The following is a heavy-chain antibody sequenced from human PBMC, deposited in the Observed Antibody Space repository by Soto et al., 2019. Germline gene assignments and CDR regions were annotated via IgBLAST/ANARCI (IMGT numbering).Heavy chain of an antibody. D-gene: IGHD3-22*01. V-gene: IGHV4-39*01. J-gene: IGHJ5*02. Sequence: PSETLSLTCTVSGGSISSSSCHWGWIRQPPGKGLEWIGYIYYTGSTNYNPSLKSRVTISVDTSKNQFSLKLSSVTAADTAVYYCARQSSGYYYGWFDPWGQGTLVTVSS. CDR2: IYYTGST. CDR1: GGSISSSSCH. CDR3: ARQSSGYYYGWFDP.